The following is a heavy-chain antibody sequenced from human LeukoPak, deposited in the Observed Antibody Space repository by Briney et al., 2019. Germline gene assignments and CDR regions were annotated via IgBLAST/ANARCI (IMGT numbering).Heavy chain of an antibody. J-gene: IGHJ5*02. CDR3: ARHASGYDYENNWFDP. CDR2: INPNSGGT. Sequence: ASVMVSCKASGYTFTDYYMHWARQAPGQGLEWVGWINPNSGGTNYAQKFQGRVTMTRDTSISTAYMELSRLRSDDTAVYYCARHASGYDYENNWFDPWGQGTLVTVSA. D-gene: IGHD5-12*01. CDR1: GYTFTDYY. V-gene: IGHV1-2*02.